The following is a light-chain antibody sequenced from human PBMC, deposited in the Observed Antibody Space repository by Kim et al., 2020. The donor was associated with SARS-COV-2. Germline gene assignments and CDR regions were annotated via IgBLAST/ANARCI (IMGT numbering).Light chain of an antibody. Sequence: RYTISCAGSSSNIGAGYDVHWYQQLPGTAPKLLIYGNTNRPSGVPDRFSGSKSGTSASLAITGLQAEDEADYYCQSYDSSLSVWVFGGGTQLTVL. CDR3: QSYDSSLSVWV. V-gene: IGLV1-40*01. J-gene: IGLJ3*02. CDR1: SSNIGAGYD. CDR2: GNT.